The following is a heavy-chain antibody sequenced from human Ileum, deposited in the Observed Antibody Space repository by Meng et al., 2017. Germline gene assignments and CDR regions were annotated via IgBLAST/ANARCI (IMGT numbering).Heavy chain of an antibody. CDR2: VYYTTNT. Sequence: LRLQDAGPGLVKPSETLSLTCTVSGDSISSSGSYWGWIRQTPGKGLEWIATVYYTTNTYYNPSLKSRVTISVDTSKNQFSLELKSVTAADTAVYYCARDGYSITWYKDWGQGTLVTVSS. J-gene: IGHJ4*02. CDR1: GDSISSSGSY. D-gene: IGHD6-13*01. V-gene: IGHV4-39*07. CDR3: ARDGYSITWYKD.